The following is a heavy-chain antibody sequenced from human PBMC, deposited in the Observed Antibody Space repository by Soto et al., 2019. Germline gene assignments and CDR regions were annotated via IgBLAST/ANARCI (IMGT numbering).Heavy chain of an antibody. D-gene: IGHD2-15*01. J-gene: IGHJ6*03. CDR2: IYYSGST. CDR1: GGSISSGGYY. V-gene: IGHV4-31*03. CDR3: AGVWLAIQGYCSGGRCYDYMDV. Sequence: SETLSLTCTVSGGSISSGGYYWSWIRQHPGKGLEWIGYIYYSGSTYYNPSLKSRVTISVDTSKNQFSLKLSSVTAADTAVYYWAGVWLAIQGYCSGGRCYDYMDVWGKGTTVTVSS.